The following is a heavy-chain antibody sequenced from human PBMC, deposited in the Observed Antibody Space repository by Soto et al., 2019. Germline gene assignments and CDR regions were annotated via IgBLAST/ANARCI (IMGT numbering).Heavy chain of an antibody. D-gene: IGHD3-3*01. CDR3: ARGSGLTGFGHLIHSLEI. CDR1: GFTFNDYA. V-gene: IGHV3-23*01. CDR2: ISGSLGSA. Sequence: WGSLRLSCAVSGFTFNDYAMSWVRQAPGKGLEWVSTISGSLGSAYYAASVEGRFTISGDNSNNTLYLQMNSLRVEDTATYYCARGSGLTGFGHLIHSLEIWDHETMATISS. J-gene: IGHJ4*03.